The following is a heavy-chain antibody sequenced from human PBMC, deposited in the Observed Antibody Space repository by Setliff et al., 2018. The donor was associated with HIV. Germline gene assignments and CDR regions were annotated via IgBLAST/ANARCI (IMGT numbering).Heavy chain of an antibody. V-gene: IGHV4-61*09. CDR1: GGSISSGSYY. Sequence: SETLSLTCTVSGGSISSGSYYWSWIRQPAGKGLEWIGHIYTSGTTYYNPSLKSRVTLSVDTSKNQFSLNLSSVTAADTAVYYCARDPIYCGGDCYGDYWGQGTLVTVSS. CDR2: IYTSGTT. D-gene: IGHD2-21*02. CDR3: ARDPIYCGGDCYGDY. J-gene: IGHJ4*02.